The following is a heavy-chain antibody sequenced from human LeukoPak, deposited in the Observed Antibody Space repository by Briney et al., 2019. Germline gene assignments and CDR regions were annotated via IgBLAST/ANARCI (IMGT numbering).Heavy chain of an antibody. Sequence: SETLSLTCTVPGGSISSSSYYWGWIRQPPGKGLEWIGSIYYSGSTYYNPSLKSRVTISVDTSKNQFSLKLSSVTAADTAVYYCARSFARVTGYWGQGTLVTVSS. V-gene: IGHV4-39*01. CDR2: IYYSGST. J-gene: IGHJ4*02. CDR3: ARSFARVTGY. CDR1: GGSISSSSYY. D-gene: IGHD2-21*02.